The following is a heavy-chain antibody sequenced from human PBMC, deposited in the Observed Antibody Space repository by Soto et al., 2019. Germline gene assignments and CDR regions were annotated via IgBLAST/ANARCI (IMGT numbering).Heavy chain of an antibody. Sequence: QVQLVESGGGVVQPGRSLRLSCAASGFIFSSYGMHWVRQAPGKGLEWVAVISYEGSHTYYADYVKGRFTITRDNSKNTLYLQMNSRRPEDTAVYYCAKEVHCGGGSCSWSEGFDYWGQGTLLTVSS. J-gene: IGHJ4*02. CDR2: ISYEGSHT. D-gene: IGHD2-15*01. V-gene: IGHV3-30*18. CDR1: GFIFSSYG. CDR3: AKEVHCGGGSCSWSEGFDY.